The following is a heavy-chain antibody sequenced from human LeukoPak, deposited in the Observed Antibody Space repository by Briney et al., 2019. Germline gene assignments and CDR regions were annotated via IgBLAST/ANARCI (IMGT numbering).Heavy chain of an antibody. Sequence: GGSLRLSCAASGFTFSSYAMHWVRHAPGKGLEWVAVISYDGSNKYYADSVKGRFTISRGNSKNTLYLQMNSLRAEDTAVYYCARGRERVLLWFGELGYYFDYWGQGTLVTVSS. V-gene: IGHV3-30*04. J-gene: IGHJ4*02. CDR1: GFTFSSYA. CDR2: ISYDGSNK. CDR3: ARGRERVLLWFGELGYYFDY. D-gene: IGHD3-10*01.